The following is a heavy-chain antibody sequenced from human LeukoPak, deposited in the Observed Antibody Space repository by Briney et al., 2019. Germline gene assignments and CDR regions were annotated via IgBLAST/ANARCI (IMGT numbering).Heavy chain of an antibody. CDR1: GGSFSGYY. CDR2: INHSGST. CDR3: GRWSGGARIYYYYYGMDV. J-gene: IGHJ6*02. D-gene: IGHD3-3*01. V-gene: IGHV4-34*01. Sequence: PSETLSLTCAVYGGSFSGYYWCWIRQPPGKGLEWIGEINHSGSTNYNPSLKSRVTISVDTSKNQFSLKLSSVTAADTAVYYCGRWSGGARIYYYYYGMDVWGQGTTVTVSS.